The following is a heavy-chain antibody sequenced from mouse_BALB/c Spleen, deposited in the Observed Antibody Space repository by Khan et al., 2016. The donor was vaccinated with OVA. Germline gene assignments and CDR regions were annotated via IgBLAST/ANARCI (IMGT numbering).Heavy chain of an antibody. CDR1: GYTFTNFG. Sequence: QIQLVQSGPELKKPGETVKISCKASGYTFTNFGLNWVKQAPAKALKWMGWINTYTGEPTYADDFKGRFAFSLETSASTAYLQINNLKNEDTATYFCARSGPFPQGAMDYWGQGTSATVSS. J-gene: IGHJ4*01. CDR2: INTYTGEP. D-gene: IGHD3-1*01. CDR3: ARSGPFPQGAMDY. V-gene: IGHV9-3-1*01.